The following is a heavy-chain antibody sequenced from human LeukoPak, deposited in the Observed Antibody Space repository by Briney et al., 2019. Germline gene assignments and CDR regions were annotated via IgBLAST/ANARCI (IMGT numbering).Heavy chain of an antibody. CDR3: AKQTDFSGRSGFDI. D-gene: IGHD1-26*01. Sequence: GGSLRLSCVGSGFTFSSYDLRWVRQAPGKGVEWVSGISGSGGAPYYADSLRGRFTISRDNSKNTVYLNMNSLRTADTAVYYCAKQTDFSGRSGFDIWGQGTMVTVSS. CDR1: GFTFSSYD. J-gene: IGHJ3*02. V-gene: IGHV3-23*01. CDR2: ISGSGGAP.